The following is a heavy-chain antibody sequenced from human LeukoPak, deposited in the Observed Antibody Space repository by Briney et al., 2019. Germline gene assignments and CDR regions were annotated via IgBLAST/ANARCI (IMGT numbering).Heavy chain of an antibody. CDR3: ARVPAAMKARYWFDP. CDR2: INHSGST. Sequence: SETLSLTCAVYGGSFSGYYWSWIRQPPGKGLEWIWEINHSGSTNYNPSLKSRVTISVDTSKNQFSLKLSSVTAADTAVYYCARVPAAMKARYWFDPWGQGTLVTVSS. CDR1: GGSFSGYY. D-gene: IGHD2-2*01. V-gene: IGHV4-34*01. J-gene: IGHJ5*02.